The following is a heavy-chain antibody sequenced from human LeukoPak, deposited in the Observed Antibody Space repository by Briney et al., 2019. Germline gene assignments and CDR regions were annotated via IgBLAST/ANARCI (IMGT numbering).Heavy chain of an antibody. CDR3: ARGANYYGSGSYSLYYYYMDV. CDR1: GYSISSGYY. CDR2: IYTGGST. Sequence: SETLSLTCAVSGYSISSGYYWGWIRQPPGKGLEWIGRIYTGGSTNYNPSLKSRVTISVDTSKNQFSLKLSSVTAADTAVYYCARGANYYGSGSYSLYYYYMDVWGKGTTVTVSS. J-gene: IGHJ6*03. D-gene: IGHD3-10*01. V-gene: IGHV4-38-2*01.